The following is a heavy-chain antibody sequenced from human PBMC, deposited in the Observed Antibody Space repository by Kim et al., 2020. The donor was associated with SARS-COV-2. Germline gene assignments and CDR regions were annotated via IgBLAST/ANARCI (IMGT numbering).Heavy chain of an antibody. CDR2: ITGGGTYA. Sequence: GGSLRLSCVASGFPFSSYPMSWVRQAPGKGLEWVAHITGGGTYAHYADSLEGRFTISRDNANNTLYFQMNNLRVQDTAMYYCATLQTGENDVFDNWGQATMVSV. J-gene: IGHJ3*02. CDR1: GFPFSSYP. V-gene: IGHV3-11*06. D-gene: IGHD1-1*01. CDR3: ATLQTGENDVFDN.